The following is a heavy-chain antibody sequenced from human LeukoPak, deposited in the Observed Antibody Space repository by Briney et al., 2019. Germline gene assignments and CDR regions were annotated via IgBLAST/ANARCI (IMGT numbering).Heavy chain of an antibody. Sequence: HTGGSLRLSCAASGFTFSSYGMLWVRQAPGKGLEWVAVISYDGSNKYYADYVKGRFTISRDNSKNTLYLQMNSLRAEDIAVYYCARDHRDGYNSHFDYWGQGTLVTVSS. D-gene: IGHD5-24*01. J-gene: IGHJ4*02. CDR3: ARDHRDGYNSHFDY. V-gene: IGHV3-30*03. CDR1: GFTFSSYG. CDR2: ISYDGSNK.